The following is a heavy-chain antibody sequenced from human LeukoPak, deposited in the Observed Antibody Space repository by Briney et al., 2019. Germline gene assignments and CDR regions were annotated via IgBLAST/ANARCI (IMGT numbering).Heavy chain of an antibody. Sequence: GGSLRLSCAASGFTFSSYAMHWVRQAPGKGLEWVAVISYDGSNKYYADSAKGRFTISRDNSKNTLYLQMNSLRAEDTAVYYCARDRRPIVVVTTGGYYFDYWGQGTLVTVSS. D-gene: IGHD3-22*01. CDR1: GFTFSSYA. CDR3: ARDRRPIVVVTTGGYYFDY. V-gene: IGHV3-30*04. J-gene: IGHJ4*02. CDR2: ISYDGSNK.